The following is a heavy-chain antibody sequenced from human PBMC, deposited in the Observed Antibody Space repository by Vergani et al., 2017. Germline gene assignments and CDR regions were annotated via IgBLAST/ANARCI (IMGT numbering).Heavy chain of an antibody. D-gene: IGHD3-16*01. V-gene: IGHV4-59*01. CDR1: GGSISSYY. Sequence: QVQLQESGPGLVKPSETLSLTCTVSGGSISSYYWSWIRQPPGKGLEWIGYIYYRGSTNYNTSLKSRVTISVDTSKNQFPLTLISVTAADTAVYYCARSWGKDNGYFDLWGRGTLVTVSS. CDR2: IYYRGST. CDR3: ARSWGKDNGYFDL. J-gene: IGHJ2*01.